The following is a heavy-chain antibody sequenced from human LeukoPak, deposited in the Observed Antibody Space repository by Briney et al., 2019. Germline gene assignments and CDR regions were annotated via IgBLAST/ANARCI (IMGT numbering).Heavy chain of an antibody. D-gene: IGHD3-22*01. Sequence: PSETLSLSCTVSGGSISSGDYYWSWIRQPPGKGLEWIGYIYYSGSTNYNPSLKSRVTISVDTSKNQFSLKLSSVTAADTAVYYCARQVYYYDSSGYYFDYWGQGTLVTVSS. V-gene: IGHV4-61*08. J-gene: IGHJ4*02. CDR3: ARQVYYYDSSGYYFDY. CDR2: IYYSGST. CDR1: GGSISSGDYY.